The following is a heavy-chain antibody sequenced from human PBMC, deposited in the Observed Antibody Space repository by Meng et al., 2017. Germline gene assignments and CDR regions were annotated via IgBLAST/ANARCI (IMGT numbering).Heavy chain of an antibody. J-gene: IGHJ4*02. V-gene: IGHV3-30*04. Sequence: GESLKISCAASGFTFSSYAMNWVRQAPGKGLEWVAVITYDGSNKYYADSVKGRFTISRDNSKNTLYLQMNSLRAEDTAVYYFARERRGGYYYLFDYWGQGTLVTVSS. CDR1: GFTFSSYA. CDR3: ARERRGGYYYLFDY. D-gene: IGHD3-22*01. CDR2: ITYDGSNK.